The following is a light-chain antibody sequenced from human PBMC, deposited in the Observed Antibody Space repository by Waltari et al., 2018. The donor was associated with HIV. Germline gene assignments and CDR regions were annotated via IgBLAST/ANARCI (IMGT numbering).Light chain of an antibody. CDR3: AAWDDSLL. Sequence: SVLTQPPSASGTPGQRLTISCSGTSSDIGSKYVYWYQQRPGTAPKLIINRNNQRPSGVPDRFYGSKSGTSASMAISGHRSEDEADYYCAAWDDSLLFGGGTKLTVL. J-gene: IGLJ2*01. CDR2: RNN. V-gene: IGLV1-47*01. CDR1: SSDIGSKY.